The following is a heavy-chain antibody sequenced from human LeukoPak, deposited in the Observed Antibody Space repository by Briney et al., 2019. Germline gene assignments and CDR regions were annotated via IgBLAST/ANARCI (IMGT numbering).Heavy chain of an antibody. Sequence: GGSLRLSCAASGFTFSSYWMHWVRQAPGKGLVWVSRINSDGSSTSYADSVKGRFTISRDNAKNTLYLQMNSLRAEDTAVYYCARIPLSYSSGWTYFDYWGQGTLVTVSS. CDR2: INSDGSST. V-gene: IGHV3-74*01. J-gene: IGHJ4*02. CDR3: ARIPLSYSSGWTYFDY. CDR1: GFTFSSYW. D-gene: IGHD6-19*01.